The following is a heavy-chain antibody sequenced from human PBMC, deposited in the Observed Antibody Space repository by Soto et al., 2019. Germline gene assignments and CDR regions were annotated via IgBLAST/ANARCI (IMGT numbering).Heavy chain of an antibody. V-gene: IGHV3-74*01. CDR2: IKSDGSRT. Sequence: EVQLEESGGGLVQPGGSLRLSCAASGFTFSNYWMHWVRQAPGKGLVWIAHIKSDGSRTSYADSVKGRCTLSRDNAQNTLFLQMNSLRVEDTAVYFCVREWDPTDAFDIWGQGTMVTVSS. CDR3: VREWDPTDAFDI. D-gene: IGHD1-26*01. CDR1: GFTFSNYW. J-gene: IGHJ3*02.